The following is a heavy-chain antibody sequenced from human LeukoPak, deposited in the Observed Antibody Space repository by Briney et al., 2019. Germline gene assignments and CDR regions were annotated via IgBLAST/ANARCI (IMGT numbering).Heavy chain of an antibody. J-gene: IGHJ4*02. V-gene: IGHV1-46*01. CDR3: ARDRGTSDYGGNPRWFDY. Sequence: ASVKVSCKASGYTLTSYYMHWVRQAPGQGLEWMGIINPSGGSTSYAQKFQGRVTMTRDTSTSTVYMELSSLRSEDTAVYYCARDRGTSDYGGNPRWFDYWGQGTVVTVSS. CDR1: GYTLTSYY. CDR2: INPSGGST. D-gene: IGHD4-23*01.